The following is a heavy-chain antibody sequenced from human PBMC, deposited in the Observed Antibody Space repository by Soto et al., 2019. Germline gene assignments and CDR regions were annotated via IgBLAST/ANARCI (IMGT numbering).Heavy chain of an antibody. V-gene: IGHV4-61*05. CDR1: GGSVSSTNYY. J-gene: IGHJ6*02. CDR3: ARGLERQPRYYYYGMDV. Sequence: SETLSLTCNVSGGSVSSTNYYWGWIRQPPGKGLEWIGYVYYSGSTNYNPSLRSRVTISVDTSKNQFSLKLSSVTAADTAVYYCARGLERQPRYYYYGMDVWGQGTTVTVSS. CDR2: VYYSGST. D-gene: IGHD1-1*01.